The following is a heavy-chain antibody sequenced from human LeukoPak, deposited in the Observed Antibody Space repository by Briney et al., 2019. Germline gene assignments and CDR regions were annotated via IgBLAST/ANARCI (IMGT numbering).Heavy chain of an antibody. D-gene: IGHD5-12*01. CDR3: ARQAYSGYDWWYNWFDP. CDR1: GYSFTSYW. V-gene: IGHV5-51*01. Sequence: PGESLKISCKGSGYSFTSYWIGWVRQMPGKGLEWMGIIYPGDSDTRYSPSFQGQVTISADKSISTAYLQWSSLKASDTAMYYCARQAYSGYDWWYNWFDPWGQGTLVTVSS. J-gene: IGHJ5*02. CDR2: IYPGDSDT.